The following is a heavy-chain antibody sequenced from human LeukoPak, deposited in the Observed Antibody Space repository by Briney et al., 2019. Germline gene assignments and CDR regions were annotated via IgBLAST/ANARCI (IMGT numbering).Heavy chain of an antibody. CDR3: APPYYFDY. CDR2: ISDSGGST. V-gene: IGHV3-23*01. CDR1: GFTFSSYA. J-gene: IGHJ4*02. Sequence: PGGSLRLSCAASGFTFSSYAMSWVRQAPGKGLEWVSGISDSGGSTYYADSVKGRFTISRDNSKNTLYLRMNSLRAEDTAIYYCAPPYYFDYWGQGTLVTVSS. D-gene: IGHD2-21*01.